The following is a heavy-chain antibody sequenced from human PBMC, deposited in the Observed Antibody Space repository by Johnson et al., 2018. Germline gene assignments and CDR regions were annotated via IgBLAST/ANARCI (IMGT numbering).Heavy chain of an antibody. CDR3: AKGVVVGLYFQH. J-gene: IGHJ1*01. D-gene: IGHD2-21*01. CDR1: GFTFSKYN. V-gene: IGHV3-23*01. Sequence: DQLLESGGGLVQPGGSLRLSCAASGFTFSKYNMNWVRQAPGKGLEWVSGINGGGGNTYYADSVKGRFTISRDNSKNTPFLQMNSLRAEATAVYYCAKGVVVGLYFQHWGQGTLVTVSS. CDR2: INGGGGNT.